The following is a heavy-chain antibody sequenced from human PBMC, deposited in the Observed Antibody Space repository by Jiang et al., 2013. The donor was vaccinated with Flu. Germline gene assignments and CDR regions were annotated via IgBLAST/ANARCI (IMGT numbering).Heavy chain of an antibody. CDR3: ARVNSGSYYYYGMDV. Sequence: IINPSGGSTSYAQKFQGRVTMTRDTSTSTVYMELSSLRSEDTAVYYCARVNSGSYYYYGMDVWGQGTTVTVSS. D-gene: IGHD1-26*01. J-gene: IGHJ6*02. V-gene: IGHV1-46*01. CDR2: INPSGGST.